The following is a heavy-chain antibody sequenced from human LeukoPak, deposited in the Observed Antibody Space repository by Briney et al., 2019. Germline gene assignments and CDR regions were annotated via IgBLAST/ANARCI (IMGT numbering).Heavy chain of an antibody. J-gene: IGHJ4*02. CDR1: GGSISSYY. CDR2: IYYSGST. Sequence: PSETLSLTCTVSGGSISSYYWSWIRQPPGKGLEWIGYIYYSGSTYYNPSLKSRVTISVDTSKNQFSLKLSSVTAADTAVYYCARGPTVTTPDYYFDYWGQGTLVTVSS. CDR3: ARGPTVTTPDYYFDY. V-gene: IGHV4-59*12. D-gene: IGHD4-17*01.